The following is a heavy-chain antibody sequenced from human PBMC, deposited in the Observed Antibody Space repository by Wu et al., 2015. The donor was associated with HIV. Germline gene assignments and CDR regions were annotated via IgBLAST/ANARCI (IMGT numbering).Heavy chain of an antibody. CDR3: ARDRYYDSSGYYYLDAFDI. Sequence: QVQLVQSGAEVKKPGASVKVSCKASGYTFTSYGISWVRQAPGQGLEWMGWISAYNGNTNYAQKLQGRVTMTTDTSTSTAYMELRSLRSDDTAVYYCARDRYYDSSGYYYLDAFDIVGPRDNGHRLF. CDR2: ISAYNGNT. D-gene: IGHD3-22*01. V-gene: IGHV1-18*01. J-gene: IGHJ3*02. CDR1: GYTFTSYG.